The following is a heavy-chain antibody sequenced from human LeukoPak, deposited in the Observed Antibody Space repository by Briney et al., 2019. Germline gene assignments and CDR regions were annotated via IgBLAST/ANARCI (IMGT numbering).Heavy chain of an antibody. CDR1: GYSFTSYW. CDR2: IYPGDSDT. D-gene: IGHD3-10*01. J-gene: IGHJ6*03. CDR3: ARHETYYYGSGSYLSYYYYYMDV. Sequence: GESLKISCKGSGYSFTSYWIGWVRQMPGEGLEWMGIIYPGDSDTRYSPSFQGQVTISADKSISTAYLQWSSLRASDTAMYYCARHETYYYGSGSYLSYYYYYMDVWGKGTTVTVSS. V-gene: IGHV5-51*01.